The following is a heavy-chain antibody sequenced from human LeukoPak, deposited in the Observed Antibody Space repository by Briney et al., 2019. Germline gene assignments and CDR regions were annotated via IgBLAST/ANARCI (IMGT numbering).Heavy chain of an antibody. CDR3: ARDRYSTIFGG. J-gene: IGHJ4*02. CDR2: ISYDGSNK. CDR1: GFTFSNYA. D-gene: IGHD3-3*01. V-gene: IGHV3-30*03. Sequence: PGGSLRLSCVASGFTFSNYAMSWVRQAPGKGLEWVAVISYDGSNKYYADSVKGRFTISRDNSKNTLYLQMNSLRAEDTAVYYCARDRYSTIFGGWGQGTLVTVSS.